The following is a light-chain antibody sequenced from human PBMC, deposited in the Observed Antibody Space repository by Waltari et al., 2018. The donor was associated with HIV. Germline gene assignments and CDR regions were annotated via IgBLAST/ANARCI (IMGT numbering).Light chain of an antibody. CDR2: EVS. Sequence: ALTQPPSASGSPGQSVTISCTGTSRDVGGYNYVSWYHQHPGKAPKFIIYEVSKRPSGVPDRFSGSKSGNTASLTVSGLQAEDEADYYCSSYAGSNWVFGGGTKLTVL. CDR1: SRDVGGYNY. J-gene: IGLJ3*02. CDR3: SSYAGSNWV. V-gene: IGLV2-8*01.